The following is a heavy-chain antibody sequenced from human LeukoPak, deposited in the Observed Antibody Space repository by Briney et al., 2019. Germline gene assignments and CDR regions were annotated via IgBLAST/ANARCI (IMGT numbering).Heavy chain of an antibody. D-gene: IGHD3-16*01. Sequence: GGSLRLSCAASGFTFSTYYMTWVRQAPGKGLEWVANINQDGSEKYYADSVKGRFTISRDNAKNSLYLQMNSLRAEDTAVYYCARDQGGVGYWGQGTLVTVSS. CDR2: INQDGSEK. V-gene: IGHV3-7*01. CDR1: GFTFSTYY. CDR3: ARDQGGVGY. J-gene: IGHJ4*02.